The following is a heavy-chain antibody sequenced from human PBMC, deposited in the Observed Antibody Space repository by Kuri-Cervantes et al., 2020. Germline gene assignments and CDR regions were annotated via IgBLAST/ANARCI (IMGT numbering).Heavy chain of an antibody. D-gene: IGHD3-22*01. Sequence: GGSLRLSCAASRFTFDDYAMHWVRQAPGKGLEWVSGISWNSGSIGYADSVKGRFTISRDNAKNSLYLQMNSLRAEDTALYYCAKGVVVTRYGMDVWGQGTTVTVSS. CDR2: ISWNSGSI. J-gene: IGHJ6*02. CDR1: RFTFDDYA. V-gene: IGHV3-9*01. CDR3: AKGVVVTRYGMDV.